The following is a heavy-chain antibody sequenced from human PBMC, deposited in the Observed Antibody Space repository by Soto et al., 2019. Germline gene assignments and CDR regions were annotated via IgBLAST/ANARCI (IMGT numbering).Heavy chain of an antibody. Sequence: PGGSLRLSCAASGFTFSSYWMHWVRQAPGKGLVWVSRISSDGSSTSYADSVKGRFTISRDNSKNTLYLQMNSLRAEDTAVYYCARVRYSSEPNWFDPWGQGTLVTVSS. D-gene: IGHD6-25*01. V-gene: IGHV3-74*01. CDR2: ISSDGSST. CDR1: GFTFSSYW. J-gene: IGHJ5*02. CDR3: ARVRYSSEPNWFDP.